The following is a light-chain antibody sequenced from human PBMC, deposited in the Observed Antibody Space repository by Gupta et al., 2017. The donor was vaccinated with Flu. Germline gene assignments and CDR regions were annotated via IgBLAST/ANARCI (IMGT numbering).Light chain of an antibody. CDR2: VAS. J-gene: IGKJ4*01. Sequence: EIVMTQFPATLSVSPGERATLSCRASQSVGSSLAWYQQKPDQPPRLLIYVASTRARGISARFSGGGCGKELALTLSSRQSEDVAVYYYQQHKNCSSFTFGRGTQVEIK. V-gene: IGKV3-15*01. CDR1: QSVGSS. CDR3: QQHKNCSSFT.